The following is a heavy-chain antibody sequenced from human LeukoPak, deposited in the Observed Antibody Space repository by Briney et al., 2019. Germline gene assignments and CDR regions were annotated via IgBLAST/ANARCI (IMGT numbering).Heavy chain of an antibody. Sequence: SETLSLTSTVSGGSISSYYWSWIRQPPGKGLEWIGYIYYSGSTYYNPSLKSRVTISVDTSKNQFSLKLSSVTAADTAVYYCARESSARGRYYYDSSGYLFDLWGRGTLVTVSS. D-gene: IGHD3-22*01. CDR1: GGSISSYY. CDR3: ARESSARGRYYYDSSGYLFDL. J-gene: IGHJ2*01. V-gene: IGHV4-59*12. CDR2: IYYSGST.